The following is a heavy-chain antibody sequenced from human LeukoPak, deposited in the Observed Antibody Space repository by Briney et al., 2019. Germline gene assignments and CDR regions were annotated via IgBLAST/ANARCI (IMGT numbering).Heavy chain of an antibody. V-gene: IGHV4-38-2*02. CDR1: GYSISSGYY. D-gene: IGHD3-22*01. CDR3: ARLFDYDSSGYSYFDY. Sequence: SETLSLTCTVSGYSISSGYYWGWIRQPPGKGLEWIGSIYHSGSTHYNPSLKSRVTISVDTSKNQFSLKLSSVTAADTAVYYCARLFDYDSSGYSYFDYWGQGTLVTVSS. CDR2: IYHSGST. J-gene: IGHJ4*02.